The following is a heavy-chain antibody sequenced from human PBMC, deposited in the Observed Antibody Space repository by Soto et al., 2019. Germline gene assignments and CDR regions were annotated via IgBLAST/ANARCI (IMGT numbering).Heavy chain of an antibody. J-gene: IGHJ5*02. D-gene: IGHD3-22*01. V-gene: IGHV4-39*01. CDR2: IYHTGNA. CDR1: GDSISNSRFY. Sequence: SETLCLTCSVSGDSISNSRFYGAWIRQPPGEGLEWIGSIYHTGNAYYNPSLKSRVTIFVDTSKNQFSLKLTSVTAADTALYYCARDYFDSSDYTTNWFDPWGQGALVT. CDR3: ARDYFDSSDYTTNWFDP.